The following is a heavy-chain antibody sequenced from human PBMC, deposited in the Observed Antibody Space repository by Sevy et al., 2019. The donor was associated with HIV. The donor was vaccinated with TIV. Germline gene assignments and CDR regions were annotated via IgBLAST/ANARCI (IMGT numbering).Heavy chain of an antibody. CDR1: GFTFSDYY. Sequence: GGSLRLSCAASGFTFSDYYMSWVRQAPGKGLEWVSYISSSGNSIYYADSVKGRFTISRDNAKNSLYLQMNSLGGEDTAVYYCARAGGDWDIDYWGQGTLVTVSS. V-gene: IGHV3-11*01. CDR3: ARAGGDWDIDY. J-gene: IGHJ4*02. D-gene: IGHD2-21*02. CDR2: ISSSGNSI.